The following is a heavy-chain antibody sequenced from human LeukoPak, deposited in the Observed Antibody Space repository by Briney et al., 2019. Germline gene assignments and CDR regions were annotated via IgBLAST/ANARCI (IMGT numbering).Heavy chain of an antibody. V-gene: IGHV1-18*04. CDR2: ISTYDGNT. CDR3: ARERVARGENFDY. CDR1: GYTFPRYG. J-gene: IGHJ4*02. D-gene: IGHD3-10*01. Sequence: ASVKVSFKASGYTFPRYGISWVRQAPGQGLEWMGWISTYDGNTNYAQNLQGRVTMTTDTSATTAYMELRNLRSDDTAVYYCARERVARGENFDYWGQGTLVTVSS.